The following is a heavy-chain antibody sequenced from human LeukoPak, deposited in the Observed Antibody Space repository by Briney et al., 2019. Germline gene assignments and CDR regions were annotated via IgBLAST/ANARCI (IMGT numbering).Heavy chain of an antibody. Sequence: PGGSLRLSCEASGFSFRNYAMHWVRQAPGKGPECVATISYDGSNKYYGDSVKGRFTISRDNSRNTLYLQMNSLRAEDTAVYYCAREDDAFDIWGKGTMVTVSS. V-gene: IGHV3-30*04. CDR2: ISYDGSNK. CDR1: GFSFRNYA. CDR3: AREDDAFDI. J-gene: IGHJ3*02.